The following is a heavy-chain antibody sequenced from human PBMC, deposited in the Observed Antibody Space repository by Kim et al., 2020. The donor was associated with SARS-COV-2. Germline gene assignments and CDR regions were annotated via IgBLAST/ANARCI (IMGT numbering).Heavy chain of an antibody. D-gene: IGHD3-22*01. CDR2: INHSGST. CDR3: ARGEPLRHIYYYDSSARITGDYFDY. Sequence: SETLSLTCAVYGGSFSGYYWSWIRQPPGKGLEWIGEINHSGSTNYNPSLKSRVTISVDTSKNQFSLKLSSVTAADTAVYYCARGEPLRHIYYYDSSARITGDYFDYWGQGTLVTVSS. V-gene: IGHV4-34*01. J-gene: IGHJ4*02. CDR1: GGSFSGYY.